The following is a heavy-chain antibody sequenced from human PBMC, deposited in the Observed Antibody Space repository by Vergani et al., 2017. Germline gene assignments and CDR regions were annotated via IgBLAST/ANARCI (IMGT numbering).Heavy chain of an antibody. J-gene: IGHJ6*02. CDR3: ARAVTAQNSNYYYYGMDV. V-gene: IGHV3-11*01. Sequence: VQLVESGGGLVKPGGSLRLSCAASGFTFNNAWMSWVRQAPGKGLEWVSYISSSGSTIYYADSVKGRFTISRDNAKNSLYLQMNSLRAEDTAVYYCARAVTAQNSNYYYYGMDVWGQGTTVTVSS. D-gene: IGHD2-21*02. CDR1: GFTFNNAW. CDR2: ISSSGSTI.